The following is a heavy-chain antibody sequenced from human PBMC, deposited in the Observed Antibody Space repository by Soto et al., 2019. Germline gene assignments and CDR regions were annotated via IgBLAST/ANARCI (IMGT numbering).Heavy chain of an antibody. V-gene: IGHV3-30-3*01. CDR3: ARDLYYRGDY. J-gene: IGHJ4*02. D-gene: IGHD1-26*01. Sequence: GGSLRLSCAASGFTFSSYAMHWFRQAPGKGRELVAVISDYGSNKYCADSVKGRFTISRDNSENTLYLQMNRLRAEETAVYYCARDLYYRGDYWGQGTLVTVSS. CDR1: GFTFSSYA. CDR2: ISDYGSNK.